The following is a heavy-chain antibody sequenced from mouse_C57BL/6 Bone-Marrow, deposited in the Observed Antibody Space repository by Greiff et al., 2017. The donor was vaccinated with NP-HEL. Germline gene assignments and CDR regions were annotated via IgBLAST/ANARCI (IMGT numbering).Heavy chain of an antibody. J-gene: IGHJ2*01. D-gene: IGHD3-2*02. CDR3: ARERASSGYQYYFDY. CDR2: IYPRRGNT. V-gene: IGHV1-81*01. CDR1: GYTFTSYG. Sequence: QVQLKQSGAELARPGASVKLSCKASGYTFTSYGISWVKQRTGQGLEWIGEIYPRRGNTYYNEKFKGKATLTADKSSSTAYMELRSLTSEDSAVYFCARERASSGYQYYFDYWGQGTTLTVSS.